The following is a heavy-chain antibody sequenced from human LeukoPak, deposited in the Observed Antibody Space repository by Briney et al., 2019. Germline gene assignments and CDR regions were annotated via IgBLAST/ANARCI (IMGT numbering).Heavy chain of an antibody. CDR1: GFIFINYA. Sequence: GGSLRLSCAASGFIFINYAMNWVRQAPGKGLEWVSGISSSGGSTYYADSVKGRFTISRDNSKNTLYLQMNSLRAEDTAVYYCAKVNDYGFSYYFDYWGQGTLVTVSS. D-gene: IGHD4-17*01. CDR2: ISSSGGST. CDR3: AKVNDYGFSYYFDY. V-gene: IGHV3-23*01. J-gene: IGHJ4*02.